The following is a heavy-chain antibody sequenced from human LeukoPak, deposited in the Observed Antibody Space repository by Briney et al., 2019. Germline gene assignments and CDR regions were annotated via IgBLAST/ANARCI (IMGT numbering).Heavy chain of an antibody. CDR1: GGSISTDSFS. CDR2: IFHTGNT. D-gene: IGHD5-18*01. Sequence: SQTLSLTCAVSGGSISTDSFSWNWIRQPPGKGLEWIGYIFHTGNTYYNPSLKSRVTISLDRSKNQFSLKLTSVTAADTAVYYCARDIGGIQSWLCMDVWGQGTTVTVSS. CDR3: ARDIGGIQSWLCMDV. V-gene: IGHV4-30-2*01. J-gene: IGHJ6*02.